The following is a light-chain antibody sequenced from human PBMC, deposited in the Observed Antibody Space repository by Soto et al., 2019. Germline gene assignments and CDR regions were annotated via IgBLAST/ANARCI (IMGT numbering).Light chain of an antibody. V-gene: IGKV3D-15*01. CDR2: GAS. CDR3: QHYYTSYTT. J-gene: IGKJ1*01. Sequence: ERVMTQSPATLSVSPGDRATLSCRASQSVSSHLAWYQQKPGQPPRLLIYGASTRATGIPDRFSVSGSGTDFTLTISRLEPEDFAVYYCQHYYTSYTTFGQGTKVDIK. CDR1: QSVSSH.